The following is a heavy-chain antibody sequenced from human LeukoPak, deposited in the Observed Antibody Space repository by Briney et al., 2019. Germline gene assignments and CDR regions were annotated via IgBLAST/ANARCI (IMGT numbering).Heavy chain of an antibody. CDR2: ISSSSSYI. Sequence: KTGGSLRLSCAASGFTFSSYSMNWVRQAPGKGLAWVSSISSSSSYIYYADSVKGRFTISRDNAKNSLYLQMNSLRAEDTAVYYCARDPTGYSYGSDYWGQGTLVTVSS. J-gene: IGHJ4*02. V-gene: IGHV3-21*01. D-gene: IGHD5-18*01. CDR1: GFTFSSYS. CDR3: ARDPTGYSYGSDY.